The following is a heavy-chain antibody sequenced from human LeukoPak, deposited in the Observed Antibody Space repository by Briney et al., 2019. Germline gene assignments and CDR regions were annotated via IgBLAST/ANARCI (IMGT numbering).Heavy chain of an antibody. CDR2: INHSGGA. Sequence: SETLSLTCAVYGGSFIGYYWSWIRQPPGKGLEWIGEINHSGGANYNPSLKSRVTISADTSKTQFSLKLGSVTAADTAVYYCARVPLRFLEPFDYWGQGTLVTVSS. V-gene: IGHV4-34*01. D-gene: IGHD3-3*01. CDR3: ARVPLRFLEPFDY. J-gene: IGHJ4*02. CDR1: GGSFIGYY.